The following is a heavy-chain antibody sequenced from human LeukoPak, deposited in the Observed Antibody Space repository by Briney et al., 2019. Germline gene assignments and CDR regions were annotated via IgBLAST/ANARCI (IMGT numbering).Heavy chain of an antibody. CDR1: GFTFISYG. CDR2: ISYDGSNK. Sequence: GGSLRLSCAASGFTFISYGMHWVRQAPGKGLEWVAVISYDGSNKYYADSVKGRFTISRDNSKNTLYLQMNTLRAEDTAVYYCAKARPAIAARVGYYYGMDVWGQGTTVTVSS. CDR3: AKARPAIAARVGYYYGMDV. V-gene: IGHV3-30*18. D-gene: IGHD6-6*01. J-gene: IGHJ6*02.